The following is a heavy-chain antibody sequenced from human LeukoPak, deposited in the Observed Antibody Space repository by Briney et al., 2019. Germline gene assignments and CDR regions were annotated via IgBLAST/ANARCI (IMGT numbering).Heavy chain of an antibody. CDR2: IYYSGST. V-gene: IGHV4-30-4*01. Sequence: NPSQTLSLTCTVFGGSISSGDYYWSWIRQPPGKGLEWIGYIYYSGSTYYNPSLKSRVTISVDTSKNQFSLKLSSVTAADTAVYYCARAGITMVRGAVKNGMDVWGQGTTVTVSS. CDR1: GGSISSGDYY. CDR3: ARAGITMVRGAVKNGMDV. D-gene: IGHD3-10*01. J-gene: IGHJ6*02.